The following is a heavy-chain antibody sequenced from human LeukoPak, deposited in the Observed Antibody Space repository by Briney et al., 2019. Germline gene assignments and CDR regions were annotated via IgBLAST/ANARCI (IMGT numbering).Heavy chain of an antibody. J-gene: IGHJ6*03. D-gene: IGHD5-18*01. CDR2: ISSSGSTI. V-gene: IGHV3-48*04. CDR1: GFTFSSYG. CDR3: ARVGSIQLWDYYYYMDV. Sequence: GGSLRLSCAASGFTFSSYGMSWVRQAPGKGLEWVSYISSSGSTIYYADSVKGRFTISRDNAKNSLYLQMNSLRAEDTAVYYCARVGSIQLWDYYYYMDVWGKGTTVTISS.